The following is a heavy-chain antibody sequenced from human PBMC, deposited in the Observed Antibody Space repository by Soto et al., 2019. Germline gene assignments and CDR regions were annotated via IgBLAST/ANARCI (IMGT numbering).Heavy chain of an antibody. CDR3: ARGPRGFYYGMDV. Sequence: QPGGSLRLSCAASGFTFSSYLMHWVRQSPGKGLVWVSRINSDGSSTSYADSVKGRFTISRDNAKNTLYLQMNSLRAEDTAVYYCARGPRGFYYGMDVWGQGTTVTVSS. V-gene: IGHV3-74*01. CDR2: INSDGSST. J-gene: IGHJ6*02. CDR1: GFTFSSYL.